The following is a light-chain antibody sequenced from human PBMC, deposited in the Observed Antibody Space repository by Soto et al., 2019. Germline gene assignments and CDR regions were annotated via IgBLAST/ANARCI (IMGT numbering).Light chain of an antibody. CDR2: EVS. Sequence: QSALTQPASVSGSPGQSITISCTGTSSDVGGYNYVSWYQQHPGKAPKLMIYEVSKRPSGVSNRFSGYQSGNTASLTISGLQAEDEADYYCSSYTGSSTVVFGGGTKVTVL. J-gene: IGLJ2*01. CDR3: SSYTGSSTVV. V-gene: IGLV2-14*01. CDR1: SSDVGGYNY.